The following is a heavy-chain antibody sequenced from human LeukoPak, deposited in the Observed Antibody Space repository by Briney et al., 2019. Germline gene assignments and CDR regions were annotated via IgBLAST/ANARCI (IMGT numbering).Heavy chain of an antibody. CDR3: ARDLGYSGFDWAP. V-gene: IGHV4-39*07. CDR1: GGSISSGGYS. J-gene: IGHJ5*02. CDR2: IYSSGNT. D-gene: IGHD5-12*01. Sequence: SETPSLTCAVSGGSISSGGYSWSWIRQPPGKRLEWVGSIYSSGNTYYNPTLKSRVTISVDTSKNQFSLNLTSVTAADAAVYYCARDLGYSGFDWAPWGQGTLVTVSS.